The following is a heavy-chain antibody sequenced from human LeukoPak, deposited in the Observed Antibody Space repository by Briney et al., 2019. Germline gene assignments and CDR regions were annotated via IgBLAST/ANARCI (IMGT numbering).Heavy chain of an antibody. CDR3: ARGVRSSWYGVADWFDP. CDR1: GGSISSSSYY. J-gene: IGHJ5*02. D-gene: IGHD6-13*01. V-gene: IGHV4-39*07. CDR2: IYYSGIT. Sequence: SETLSLTCTVSGGSISSSSYYWGWIRQPPGKGLEWIGSIYYSGITYYNLSLKSRVTISVDTSKNQFSLKLSSVTAADTAVYYCARGVRSSWYGVADWFDPWGQGTLVTVSS.